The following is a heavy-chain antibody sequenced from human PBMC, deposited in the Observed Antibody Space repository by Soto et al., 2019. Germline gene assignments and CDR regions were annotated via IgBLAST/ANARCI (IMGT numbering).Heavy chain of an antibody. Sequence: PGGSLRLSCAASGFTFSSYAMHWVRQAPGKGLEWVAVISYDGSNKYYADSVKGRFTISRDNSKNTLYLQMNSLRAEDTAVYYCARGTPSNMIVVLGLTDYWGQGTLVTVSS. CDR3: ARGTPSNMIVVLGLTDY. CDR1: GFTFSSYA. J-gene: IGHJ4*02. V-gene: IGHV3-30-3*01. CDR2: ISYDGSNK. D-gene: IGHD3-22*01.